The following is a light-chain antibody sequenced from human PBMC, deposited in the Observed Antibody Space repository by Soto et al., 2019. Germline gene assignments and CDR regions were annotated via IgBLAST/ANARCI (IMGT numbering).Light chain of an antibody. V-gene: IGLV2-8*01. CDR2: EVS. Sequence: QSALTQPPSASGSPGQSVTISCTGTSSDIGTYSSITWYQQYPGKAPKLMIYEVSKRPSGVPDRFSGSKSGNTASLTVSGLQAEDEADYYCSSYAGSNNYVLGTGTKVTVL. CDR3: SSYAGSNNYV. J-gene: IGLJ1*01. CDR1: SSDIGTYSS.